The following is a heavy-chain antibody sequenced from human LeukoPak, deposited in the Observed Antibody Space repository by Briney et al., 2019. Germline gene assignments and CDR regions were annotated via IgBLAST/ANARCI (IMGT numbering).Heavy chain of an antibody. J-gene: IGHJ6*03. Sequence: GGSLRLSCAASGFTFSSYWMSWVRQAPGKGLEWVANIKQDGSEKYYVDSVKGRFTISRDNAKNSLYLQMNSLRAEDRAVYYCAREVRYYYYYMDGWGKGTTVTVSS. CDR1: GFTFSSYW. CDR2: IKQDGSEK. D-gene: IGHD3-10*01. V-gene: IGHV3-7*01. CDR3: AREVRYYYYYMDG.